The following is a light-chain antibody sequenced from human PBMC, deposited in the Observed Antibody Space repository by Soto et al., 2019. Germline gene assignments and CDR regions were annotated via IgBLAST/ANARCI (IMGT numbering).Light chain of an antibody. CDR3: AVWDDSLTGWV. J-gene: IGLJ3*02. V-gene: IGLV1-47*01. CDR1: SSNIGSHN. CDR2: TNG. Sequence: QSVLTQPPSASGTPGQSLTISCSGSSSNIGSHNVYWYQHVPGTAPKFLMHTNGQRPSGVPDRFSDSKSDTSASLAISGLRSDDEADYYCAVWDDSLTGWVFGGGTKVTVL.